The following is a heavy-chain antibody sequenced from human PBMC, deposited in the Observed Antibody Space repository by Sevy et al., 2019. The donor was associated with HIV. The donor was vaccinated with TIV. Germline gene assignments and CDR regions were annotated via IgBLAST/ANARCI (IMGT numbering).Heavy chain of an antibody. D-gene: IGHD6-13*01. CDR3: ARLSGYSSSWSYFDY. V-gene: IGHV3-48*01. CDR1: GFTFSSYS. CDR2: ISSSSSTI. Sequence: GGSLRLSCAAPGFTFSSYSMNWVRQAPGKGLEWVSYISSSSSTIYYADSVKGRFTISRDNAKNSLYLQMNSLRAEDTAVYYCARLSGYSSSWSYFDYWGQGTLVTVSS. J-gene: IGHJ4*02.